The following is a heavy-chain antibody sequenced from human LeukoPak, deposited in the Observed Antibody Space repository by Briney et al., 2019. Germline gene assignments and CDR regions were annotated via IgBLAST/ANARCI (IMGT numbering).Heavy chain of an antibody. J-gene: IGHJ5*02. CDR3: ARQSRYNWNYLSWFDP. D-gene: IGHD1-7*01. CDR1: GGSISSYY. CDR2: IYTSGST. V-gene: IGHV4-4*07. Sequence: PSETLSLTCTVSGGSISSYYWSRIRQPAGKGLEWIGRIYTSGSTNYNPSLKSRVTMSVDTSKNQFSLKLSSVTAAGTAVYYCARQSRYNWNYLSWFDPWGQGTLVTVSS.